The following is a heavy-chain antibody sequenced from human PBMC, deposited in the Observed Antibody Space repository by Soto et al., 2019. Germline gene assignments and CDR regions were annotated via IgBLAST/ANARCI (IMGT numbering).Heavy chain of an antibody. V-gene: IGHV3-23*01. J-gene: IGHJ6*02. CDR2: IIDSGAST. Sequence: GGLRISCAASGFTFCSCAMGWVRQAPGKGLEWVSDIIDSGASTYYADSVKGRFTISRDNSKSTLYLQMNSLRAEDTALYYCAKGRSYYYYYGVDVWGQGTTVTV. CDR1: GFTFCSCA. CDR3: AKGRSYYYYYGVDV.